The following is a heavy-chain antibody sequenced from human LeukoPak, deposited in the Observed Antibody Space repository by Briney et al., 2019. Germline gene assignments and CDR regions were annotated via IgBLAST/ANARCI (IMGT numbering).Heavy chain of an antibody. V-gene: IGHV4-59*01. D-gene: IGHD3-22*01. CDR1: GGSISSYY. CDR2: IYYSGST. J-gene: IGHJ5*02. Sequence: SETLSLTCTVSGGSISSYYWSWIRQPPGTGLEWIGYIYYSGSTNYNPSLKSRVTISVDTSKNQFSLKLSSVTAADTAVYYCARAHYYDSSGYFVRHWFDPWGQGTLVTVSS. CDR3: ARAHYYDSSGYFVRHWFDP.